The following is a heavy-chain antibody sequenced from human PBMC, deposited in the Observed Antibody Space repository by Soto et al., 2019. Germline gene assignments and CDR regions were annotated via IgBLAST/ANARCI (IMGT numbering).Heavy chain of an antibody. CDR2: IIPVFGTG. D-gene: IGHD6-13*01. J-gene: IGHJ6*02. CDR3: ARETPSAAAAYYYYGLDV. Sequence: SVKVFSKVSGGTFSSCLINLVSQAPGQAHEWVGGIIPVFGTGSYAEKFQGRVTITADESTSTAYMELSRLRSDDTAVYYCARETPSAAAAYYYYGLDVWGQGTTVTVS. CDR1: GGTFSSCL. V-gene: IGHV1-69*13.